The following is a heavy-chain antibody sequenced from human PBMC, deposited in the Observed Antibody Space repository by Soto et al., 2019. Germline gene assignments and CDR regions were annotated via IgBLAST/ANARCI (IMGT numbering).Heavy chain of an antibody. CDR1: GYTFTSYG. Sequence: ASVKVSCKASGYTFTSYGISWVRQAPGQGLEWMGWISAYNGNTNYAQKLQGRVTMTTDTSTSTAYKELRSLRSDDTAMYYCARGDLEWLLPENNWFDPWGQGTLVTVSS. J-gene: IGHJ5*02. V-gene: IGHV1-18*01. CDR3: ARGDLEWLLPENNWFDP. D-gene: IGHD3-3*01. CDR2: ISAYNGNT.